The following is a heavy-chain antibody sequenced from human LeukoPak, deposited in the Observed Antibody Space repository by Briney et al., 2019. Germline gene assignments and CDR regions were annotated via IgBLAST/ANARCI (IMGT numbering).Heavy chain of an antibody. V-gene: IGHV3-23*01. CDR1: GFTFSSYA. CDR3: ARSHVLVDTPFDAFDI. Sequence: GGSLRLSCAASGFTFSSYAMSWVRQAPGKGLEWVSAISGSGGSTYYADSVKGRFTISRDNAKNSLYLQMNSLRAEDTAVYYCARSHVLVDTPFDAFDIWGQGTMVTVSS. CDR2: ISGSGGST. D-gene: IGHD5-18*01. J-gene: IGHJ3*02.